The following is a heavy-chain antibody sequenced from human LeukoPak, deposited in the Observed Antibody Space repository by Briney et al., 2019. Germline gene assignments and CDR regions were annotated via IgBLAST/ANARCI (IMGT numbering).Heavy chain of an antibody. V-gene: IGHV3-23*01. Sequence: GGSLRLSCAASGFTFSSYAMSWVRQAPGKGLEWVSAISGSGGSTYYADPVKGRFTISRDNSKNTLYLQMNSLRAEDTAVYYCANSRYYDFWSGYCDFDYWGQGTLVTVSS. CDR2: ISGSGGST. CDR3: ANSRYYDFWSGYCDFDY. CDR1: GFTFSSYA. D-gene: IGHD3-3*01. J-gene: IGHJ4*02.